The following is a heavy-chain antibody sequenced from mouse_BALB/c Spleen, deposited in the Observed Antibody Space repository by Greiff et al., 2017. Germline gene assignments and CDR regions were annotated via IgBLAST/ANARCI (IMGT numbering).Heavy chain of an antibody. CDR3: ARHTTGAMDY. J-gene: IGHJ4*01. CDR1: GFTFSSFG. D-gene: IGHD1-1*01. CDR2: ISSGSSTI. Sequence: DVKLVESGGGLVQPGGSRKLSCAASGFTFSSFGMHWVRQAPEKGLEWVAYISSGSSTIYYPDTVKGRFTISRDNAKNTLYLQMSSLKSEDTAMYYCARHTTGAMDYWGQGTSVTVSS. V-gene: IGHV5-17*02.